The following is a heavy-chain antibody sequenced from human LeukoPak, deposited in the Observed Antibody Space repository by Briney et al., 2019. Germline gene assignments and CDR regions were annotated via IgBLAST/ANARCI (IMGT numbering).Heavy chain of an antibody. CDR2: IYTSGST. D-gene: IGHD6-19*01. V-gene: IGHV4-61*02. CDR1: GGSISSGSYY. CDR3: ARRSLAVADDY. J-gene: IGHJ4*02. Sequence: SQTLSLTCTVPGGSISSGSYYWSWIRQPAGKGLEWIGRIYTSGSTNYNPSLKSRVTISVDTSKNQFSLKLSSVTAADTAVYYCARRSLAVADDYWGQGTLVTVSS.